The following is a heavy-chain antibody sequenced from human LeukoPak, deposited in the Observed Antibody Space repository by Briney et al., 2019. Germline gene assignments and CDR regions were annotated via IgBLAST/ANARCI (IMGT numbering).Heavy chain of an antibody. Sequence: PSETLSLTCAVYGGSFSGYYWSWIRQPPGKGLEWIGEINHSVSTNYNPSLKSRVTISLDTSKNQFSMKLSSVTAADTAVYYCASRVSRQQLVLRAFDIWGQGTMVTVSS. CDR2: INHSVST. CDR1: GGSFSGYY. V-gene: IGHV4-34*01. CDR3: ASRVSRQQLVLRAFDI. D-gene: IGHD6-13*01. J-gene: IGHJ3*02.